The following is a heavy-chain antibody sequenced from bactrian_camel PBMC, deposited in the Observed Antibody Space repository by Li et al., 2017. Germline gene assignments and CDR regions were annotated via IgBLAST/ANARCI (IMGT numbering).Heavy chain of an antibody. V-gene: IGHV3S55*01. D-gene: IGHD5*01. CDR1: GYNYDRNC. CDR2: IDSHIPT. Sequence: HVQLVESGGGSVQAGGSLRLSCATSGYNYDRNCMAWFRQAPGKEREGVAAIDSHIPTTYADSVKGRFTISRDNAKNTLYLQLNCLKTEGTAMYYCRTGSMSTVQPATGQGTQVTVS. J-gene: IGHJ4*01.